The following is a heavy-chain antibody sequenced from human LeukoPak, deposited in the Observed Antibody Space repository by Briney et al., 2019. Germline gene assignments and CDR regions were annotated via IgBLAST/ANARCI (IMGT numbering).Heavy chain of an antibody. CDR3: ARDLGSSSWFERYNWFDP. CDR2: IYYSGST. V-gene: IGHV4-59*01. Sequence: SETLSHTCTVSGGSISSYYWSWIRQPPGKGLEWIGYIYYSGSTNYNPSLKSRVTISVDTSKNQFSLKLSSVTAADTAVYYCARDLGSSSWFERYNWFDPWGQGTLVTVSS. J-gene: IGHJ5*02. D-gene: IGHD6-13*01. CDR1: GGSISSYY.